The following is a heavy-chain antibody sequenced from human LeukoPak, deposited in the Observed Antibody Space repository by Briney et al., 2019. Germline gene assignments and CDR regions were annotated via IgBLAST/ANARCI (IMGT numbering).Heavy chain of an antibody. CDR2: INHSGST. D-gene: IGHD4-11*01. J-gene: IGHJ3*02. CDR1: GGSFSGYH. CDR3: ARSLAAVTTDDAFDI. V-gene: IGHV4-34*01. Sequence: SETLSLTCAVYGGSFSGYHWSWIRQPPGKGLEWIGEINHSGSTNYNPSLKSRVTISVDTSKNQFSLKLSSVTAADTAVYYCARSLAAVTTDDAFDIWGQGTMVTASS.